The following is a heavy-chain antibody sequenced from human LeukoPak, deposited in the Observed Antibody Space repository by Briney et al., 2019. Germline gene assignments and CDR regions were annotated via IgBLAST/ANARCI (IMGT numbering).Heavy chain of an antibody. D-gene: IGHD1-26*01. J-gene: IGHJ4*02. Sequence: PGGSLRLSCAASGFTFSSYEMNWVRQAPGKGLEWVSYISSSGTTIYYADSVKGRFTISRDNAKNSLFLQVNSLRAEVTAVYYCARSSGTYHFDYWGQGTLVTVSS. CDR3: ARSSGTYHFDY. V-gene: IGHV3-48*03. CDR1: GFTFSSYE. CDR2: ISSSGTTI.